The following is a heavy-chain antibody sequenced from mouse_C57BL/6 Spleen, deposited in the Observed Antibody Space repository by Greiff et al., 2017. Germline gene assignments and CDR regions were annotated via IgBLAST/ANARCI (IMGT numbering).Heavy chain of an antibody. V-gene: IGHV1-80*01. Sequence: QVQLQQSGAELVKPGASVKISCKASGYAFSSYWMNWVKQRPGKGLEWIGQIYPGDGDTNYNGKFKGKATLTADKSSSTAYMQRSSLTSEDSAVYFCARAYYYGSRGGAWFAYWGQGTLVTVSA. CDR3: ARAYYYGSRGGAWFAY. D-gene: IGHD1-1*01. CDR1: GYAFSSYW. CDR2: IYPGDGDT. J-gene: IGHJ3*01.